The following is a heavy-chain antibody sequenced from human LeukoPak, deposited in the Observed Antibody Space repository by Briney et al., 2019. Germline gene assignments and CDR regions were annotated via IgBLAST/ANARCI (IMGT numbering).Heavy chain of an antibody. J-gene: IGHJ3*02. V-gene: IGHV3-23*01. CDR2: ISGSGGST. CDR1: GFTFSSYG. Sequence: GGTLRLSCAASGFTFSSYGMSWVRQAPGKGLEWVSAISGSGGSTYYADSVKGRFTISKDKFKITLNLQMNSLRAEDTAMYYCVRVHESGSLAFDIWGQGTVVSVS. D-gene: IGHD1-1*01. CDR3: VRVHESGSLAFDI.